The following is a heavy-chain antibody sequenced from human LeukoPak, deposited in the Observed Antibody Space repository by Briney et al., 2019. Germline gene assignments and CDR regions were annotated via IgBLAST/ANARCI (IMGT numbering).Heavy chain of an antibody. V-gene: IGHV4-59*01. J-gene: IGHJ5*02. Sequence: PSETLSLTCTVSGGSISSYYWSWIRQPPGKGLEWIGYIYYSGSTNYNPSLKSRVTISVGTSKNQFSLKLSSVTAADTAVYYCARVAENRASILWWRTENWFDPWGQGTLVTVSS. CDR1: GGSISSYY. CDR2: IYYSGST. CDR3: ARVAENRASILWWRTENWFDP. D-gene: IGHD2-21*01.